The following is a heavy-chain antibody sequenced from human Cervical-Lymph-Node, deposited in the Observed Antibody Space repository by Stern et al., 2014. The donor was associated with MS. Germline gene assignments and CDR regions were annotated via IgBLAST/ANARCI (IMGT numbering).Heavy chain of an antibody. J-gene: IGHJ6*02. CDR2: ISPKNGDT. V-gene: IGHV1-2*02. Sequence: QVQLEESGAEVKKPGASVQVSCKPSGFTFSHYYIHWLRQAPGQRPEWMGRISPKNGDTNYAPKLQGRGNMTRDQSGGLVFLEGTGLRFDDTAVYYCAENMDVWGQGTTVTVSS. CDR3: AENMDV. CDR1: GFTFSHYY.